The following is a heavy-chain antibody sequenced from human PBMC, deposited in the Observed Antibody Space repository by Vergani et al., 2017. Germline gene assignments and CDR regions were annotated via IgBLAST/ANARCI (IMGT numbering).Heavy chain of an antibody. J-gene: IGHJ6*02. Sequence: QLQLQESGSGLVKPSQTLSLTCAVSGGSISSGGYYWSWIRQHPGKGLEWIGYIYYSGSTYYNPSLKSRVTISVDTSKNQFSLKLSSVTAADTAVYYCARGRRYFDHPRGYYYGMDVWGQGTTVTVSS. CDR2: IYYSGST. V-gene: IGHV4-31*11. CDR3: ARGRRYFDHPRGYYYGMDV. CDR1: GGSISSGGYY. D-gene: IGHD3-9*01.